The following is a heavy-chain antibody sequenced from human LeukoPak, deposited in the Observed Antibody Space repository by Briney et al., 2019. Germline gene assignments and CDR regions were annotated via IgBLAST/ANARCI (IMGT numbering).Heavy chain of an antibody. J-gene: IGHJ4*02. CDR3: ARLDIVVVPAAIRD. CDR1: GGSINSSDHY. D-gene: IGHD2-2*02. CDR2: KYYSGDT. V-gene: IGHV4-39*01. Sequence: SETLSLTCTVSGGSINSSDHYWAWIRQPPGKGPEWIGSKYYSGDTYYSPSLKSRVTISVDTSRNKFALKLNSVTAADTAVYYCARLDIVVVPAAIRDWGQGTLVTVSS.